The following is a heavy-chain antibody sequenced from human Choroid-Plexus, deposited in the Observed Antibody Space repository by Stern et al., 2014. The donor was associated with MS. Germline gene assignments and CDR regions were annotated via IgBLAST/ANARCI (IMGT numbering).Heavy chain of an antibody. V-gene: IGHV1-18*01. D-gene: IGHD4-17*01. CDR2: VSGHNGVT. CDR3: ARDRANYGVFDY. J-gene: IGHJ4*02. CDR1: GYTFTDYG. Sequence: QVQLVQSGNEVKKPGASVKVSCKTSGYTFTDYGVTWVRLAPGQGLEWLGWVSGHNGVTNDARKFQDRVTITRDTSTNTAYMELRSLRPDDTAVYYCARDRANYGVFDYWGQGSRVTVSA.